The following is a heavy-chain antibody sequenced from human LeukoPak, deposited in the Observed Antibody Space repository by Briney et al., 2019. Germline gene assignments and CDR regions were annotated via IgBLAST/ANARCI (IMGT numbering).Heavy chain of an antibody. J-gene: IGHJ6*03. V-gene: IGHV4-39*01. CDR3: ARHEGDSSGYPPYYYYYYMDV. D-gene: IGHD3-22*01. CDR1: GGSISSSSYY. Sequence: SETLSLTCTVSGGSISSSSYYGGWIRQPPGKGLEWIGSIYYSGSTYYNPSLKSRVTISVDTSKNQFSLKLSSVTAADTAVYYCARHEGDSSGYPPYYYYYYMDVWGKGTTVTISS. CDR2: IYYSGST.